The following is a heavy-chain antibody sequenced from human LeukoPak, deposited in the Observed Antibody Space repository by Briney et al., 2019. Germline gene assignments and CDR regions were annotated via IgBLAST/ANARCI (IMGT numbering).Heavy chain of an antibody. D-gene: IGHD2-15*01. Sequence: SETLSLTCTVSGGSISSSSYYWGWIRQPPGKGLEWIGSIYYSGNTYYNPSLKSRVTISVDTSKSQFSLSLRSVTAADTAVYYCARHRGSCSGGSCYEYFEYWGQGTLVTVSS. J-gene: IGHJ1*01. CDR2: IYYSGNT. V-gene: IGHV4-39*01. CDR1: GGSISSSSYY. CDR3: ARHRGSCSGGSCYEYFEY.